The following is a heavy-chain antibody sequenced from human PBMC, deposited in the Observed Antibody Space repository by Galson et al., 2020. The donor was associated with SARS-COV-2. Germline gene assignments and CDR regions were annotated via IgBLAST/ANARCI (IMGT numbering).Heavy chain of an antibody. CDR2: VCHGGST. Sequence: SETLSLTCAVYGESFSGYCWTWIRQPPGKGLEWIGEVCHGGSTSYNPSLKSRVTVSVDTSKRQFSLKLNYVTVADTAVYYCARTGDYDFWRDSPQGFDSWGQGTQVTVSS. J-gene: IGHJ4*02. V-gene: IGHV4-34*01. D-gene: IGHD3-3*01. CDR1: GESFSGYC. CDR3: ARTGDYDFWRDSPQGFDS.